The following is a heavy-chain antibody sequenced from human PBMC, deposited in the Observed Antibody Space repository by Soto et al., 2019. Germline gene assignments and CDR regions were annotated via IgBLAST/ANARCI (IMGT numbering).Heavy chain of an antibody. CDR1: GGTFSSYA. D-gene: IGHD6-13*01. V-gene: IGHV1-69*13. J-gene: IGHJ3*02. Sequence: ASVKVSCKASGGTFSSYAISWVRQAPGQGLEWIGGIIPIFGTANYAQKFQGRVTITADESTSTAYMELSSLRSEDTAVYYCAREHRYSSSWLTGLIAYDAFDIWGQGTMVTVSS. CDR2: IIPIFGTA. CDR3: AREHRYSSSWLTGLIAYDAFDI.